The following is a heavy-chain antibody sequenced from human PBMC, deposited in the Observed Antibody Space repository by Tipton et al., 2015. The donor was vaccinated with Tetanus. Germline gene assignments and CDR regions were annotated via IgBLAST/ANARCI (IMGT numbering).Heavy chain of an antibody. J-gene: IGHJ5*02. Sequence: GLVKPSETLTLTCTVSGGSINTNSYSWGWIRQPPGQGLEWLGYIYQTDSTYYNPSVRSRLTLSLQRSKNQVSLKLSSVTAADTAVYYCAFLPKHWLVPSFDPWGQGTLVTVSS. V-gene: IGHV4-30-2*01. D-gene: IGHD6-19*01. CDR3: AFLPKHWLVPSFDP. CDR1: GGSINTNSYS. CDR2: IYQTDST.